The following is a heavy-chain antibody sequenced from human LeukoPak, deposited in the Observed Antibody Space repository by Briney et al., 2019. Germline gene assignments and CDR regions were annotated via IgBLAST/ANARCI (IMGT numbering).Heavy chain of an antibody. V-gene: IGHV3-30*04. J-gene: IGHJ5*02. CDR2: ISYDGSNK. Sequence: GGSVRLSCAASGFIFSRYAMHWVRQTPGKALVWVAVISYDGSNKYYADSVKGRFTISRDNSKNTLYLQMNSLRAEDTAVYYCARDPKAPPNVGWFDPWGQGTLVTVSS. CDR3: ARDPKAPPNVGWFDP. CDR1: GFIFSRYA.